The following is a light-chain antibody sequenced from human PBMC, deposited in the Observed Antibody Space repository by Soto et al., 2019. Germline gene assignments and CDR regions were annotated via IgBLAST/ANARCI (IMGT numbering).Light chain of an antibody. CDR2: GAS. V-gene: IGKV3-20*01. CDR1: QSVSDY. CDR3: QQYGSSEWT. J-gene: IGKJ1*01. Sequence: EIVLTQSPSTLSLAPGERAILSCRVSQSVSDYLAWYQQKPGQAPRLLIYGASTRATGIPARFSGSGSGTEFTLTISRLEPEDFAVYYCQQYGSSEWTFGQGTKVDI.